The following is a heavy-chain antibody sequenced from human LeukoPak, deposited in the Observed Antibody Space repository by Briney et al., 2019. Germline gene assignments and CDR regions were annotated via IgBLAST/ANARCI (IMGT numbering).Heavy chain of an antibody. CDR1: GYTFTNYD. CDR3: ARGGASAAARRFDP. J-gene: IGHJ5*02. Sequence: ASVKVSCKTSGYTFTNYDINWVRQAPGHGLEWMGWMNPNSGNTGYAQKFRGRVTITSHTSISTAYMELRGLRSEDTAVYYCARGGASAAARRFDPWGQGTLVTVSS. D-gene: IGHD6-13*01. CDR2: MNPNSGNT. V-gene: IGHV1-8*03.